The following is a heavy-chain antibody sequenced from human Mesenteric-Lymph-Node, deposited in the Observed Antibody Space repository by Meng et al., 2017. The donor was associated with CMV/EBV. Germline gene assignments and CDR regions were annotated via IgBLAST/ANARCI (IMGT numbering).Heavy chain of an antibody. D-gene: IGHD2/OR15-2a*01. CDR3: AREDCNSGNCYFDY. J-gene: IGHJ4*02. Sequence: GGSLRLSCAASGFTFSSYWMSWVRQAPGKGLEWVANIKQDGSEKYYVDSVKGRFTISRDNSKNTLYLQMNSLRVEDTAVYYCAREDCNSGNCYFDYWGQGTLVTVSS. CDR1: GFTFSSYW. CDR2: IKQDGSEK. V-gene: IGHV3-7*01.